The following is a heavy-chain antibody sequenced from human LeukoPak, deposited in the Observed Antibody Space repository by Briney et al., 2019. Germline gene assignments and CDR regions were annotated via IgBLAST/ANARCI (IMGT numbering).Heavy chain of an antibody. Sequence: SETLSLTCAVYGGSFSGYYWSWIRQPAGKGLEWIGRIYTSGSTNYNPSLKSRVTMSVDTSKNQFSLKLSSVTAADTAVYYCARDPDYYDSSGYGYNWFDPWGQGTLVTVSS. CDR2: IYTSGST. CDR3: ARDPDYYDSSGYGYNWFDP. D-gene: IGHD3-22*01. V-gene: IGHV4-4*07. CDR1: GGSFSGYY. J-gene: IGHJ5*02.